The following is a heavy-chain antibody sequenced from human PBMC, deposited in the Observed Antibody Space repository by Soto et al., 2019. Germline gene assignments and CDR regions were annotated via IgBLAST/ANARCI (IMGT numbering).Heavy chain of an antibody. J-gene: IGHJ3*02. V-gene: IGHV1-18*01. CDR1: GYRFSSYG. CDR3: ARETRMTAFDM. D-gene: IGHD2-15*01. Sequence: ASVKVSCKTFGYRFSSYGISWLRQAPGQGLEWMGWISGYNGHPIEAQKFQGRITMTIDTSTTTVYMELRSLRSDDTALYFCARETRMTAFDMWGQGTMVTVSS. CDR2: ISGYNGHP.